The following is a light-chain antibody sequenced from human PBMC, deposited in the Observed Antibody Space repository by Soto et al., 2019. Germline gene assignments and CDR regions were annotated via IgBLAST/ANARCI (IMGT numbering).Light chain of an antibody. V-gene: IGLV3-21*02. CDR1: SIGSKS. CDR2: DDV. Sequence: SYERTQSPSLSVAPGQTARVTCGGNSIGSKSVHWYQQKSGQAPVLVVYDDVDRPSGITARFSGSNSGNTATLTISRVEAEDEADYYCQVWASDSAHVVFGGGTKLTVL. J-gene: IGLJ2*01. CDR3: QVWASDSAHVV.